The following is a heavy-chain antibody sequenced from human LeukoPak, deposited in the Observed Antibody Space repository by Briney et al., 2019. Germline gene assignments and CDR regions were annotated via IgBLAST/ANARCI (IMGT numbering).Heavy chain of an antibody. J-gene: IGHJ6*02. CDR2: INPSGGST. Sequence: GASVKVSCKASGYTFTSYYMHWVRQAPGQGLEWMGIINPSGGSTSYTQKFQGRVTITADESTSTAYMELSSLRSEDTAVYYCARPDSGGTSHDYYYYGMDVWGQGTTVTVSS. V-gene: IGHV1-46*01. CDR1: GYTFTSYY. CDR3: ARPDSGGTSHDYYYYGMDV. D-gene: IGHD2-15*01.